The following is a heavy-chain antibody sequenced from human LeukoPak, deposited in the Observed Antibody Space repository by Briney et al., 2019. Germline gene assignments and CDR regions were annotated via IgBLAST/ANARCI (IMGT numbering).Heavy chain of an antibody. Sequence: GGSLRLSCAASGFIFSTYSMNWVRQAPGKGLEWVAVISYDGSNKYYADSVKGRFTISRDNSKNTLYLQMNSLRAEDTAVYYCAKDRYSGYDTNWFDPWGQGTLVTVSS. CDR1: GFIFSTYS. CDR3: AKDRYSGYDTNWFDP. V-gene: IGHV3-30*18. CDR2: ISYDGSNK. J-gene: IGHJ5*02. D-gene: IGHD5-12*01.